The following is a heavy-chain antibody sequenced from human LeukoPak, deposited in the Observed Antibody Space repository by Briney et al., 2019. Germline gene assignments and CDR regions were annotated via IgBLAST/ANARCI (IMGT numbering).Heavy chain of an antibody. V-gene: IGHV3-7*01. CDR2: IQRDGSEK. J-gene: IGHJ4*02. Sequence: GGSLRLSCAASGFTFSNYWMNWVRQAPGKGLEWVASIQRDGSEKYYVESVKGRFTISRDNAKNSLYLQMNSPRAEDTAVDYYARQGYSSGKWGQGTLVTVSS. CDR3: ARQGYSSGK. CDR1: GFTFSNYW. D-gene: IGHD6-19*01.